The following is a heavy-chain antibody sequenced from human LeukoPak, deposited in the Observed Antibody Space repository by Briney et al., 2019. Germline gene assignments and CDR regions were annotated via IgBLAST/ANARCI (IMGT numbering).Heavy chain of an antibody. V-gene: IGHV4-39*07. J-gene: IGHJ4*02. CDR2: IYYSGST. CDR3: ARGAAAGTLGY. CDR1: GGSISSSSYY. D-gene: IGHD6-13*01. Sequence: PSETLSLTCTVSGGSISSSSYYWGWIRQPPGKGLEWIGSIYYSGSTYYNPSLKSRVTISVDTSKNQFSLKLSSVTAADTAVYYCARGAAAGTLGYWGQGTLVTVSS.